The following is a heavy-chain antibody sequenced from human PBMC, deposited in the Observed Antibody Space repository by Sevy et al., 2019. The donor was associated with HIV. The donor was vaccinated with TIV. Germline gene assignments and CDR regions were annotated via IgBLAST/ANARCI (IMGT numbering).Heavy chain of an antibody. V-gene: IGHV5-51*01. CDR2: IYPGDSDT. CDR3: ARTPTPTYSSGWYVADAFDI. Sequence: GESLKISCKGSGYSFTSYWLGWVRQMPGKGLEWMGIIYPGDSDTRYSPSFQGQVTISADKSISPAYLQWSSLKASDTAMYYCARTPTPTYSSGWYVADAFDIWGQGTMVTVSS. CDR1: GYSFTSYW. J-gene: IGHJ3*02. D-gene: IGHD6-19*01.